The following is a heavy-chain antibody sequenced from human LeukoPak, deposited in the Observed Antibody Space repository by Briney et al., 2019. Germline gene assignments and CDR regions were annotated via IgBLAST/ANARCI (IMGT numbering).Heavy chain of an antibody. CDR3: AREINWYFDL. CDR1: GFTFSAYY. J-gene: IGHJ2*01. Sequence: GGSLRLSCAASGFTFSAYYMSWIRQAPGKGLEWVSYISSDSSSTNYADSVKGRFTISRDKAKNSLYLQMNSLRAEDTAVYYCAREINWYFDLWGRGTLVTVSS. CDR2: ISSDSSST. V-gene: IGHV3-11*05.